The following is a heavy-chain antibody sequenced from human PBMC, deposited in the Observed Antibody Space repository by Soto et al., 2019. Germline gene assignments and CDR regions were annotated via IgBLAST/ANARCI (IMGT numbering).Heavy chain of an antibody. D-gene: IGHD3-22*01. CDR2: FYYSGGT. V-gene: IGHV4-30-4*01. CDR1: GGSINSGDYY. CDR3: ASDTSGYTYKHF. Sequence: SETLSLTCTVSGGSINSGDYYWSLIRQPPGKGLEWIGYFYYSGGTYYNPSLKSRITISVDPSKNQFSLKLSSVTAADTAVYYCASDTSGYTYKHFWGQGTLVTVS. J-gene: IGHJ4*02.